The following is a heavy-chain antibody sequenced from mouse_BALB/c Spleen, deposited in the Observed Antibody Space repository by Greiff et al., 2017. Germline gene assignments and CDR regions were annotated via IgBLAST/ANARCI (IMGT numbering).Heavy chain of an antibody. CDR3: VRSTMMEGYAMDY. J-gene: IGHJ4*01. CDR2: IWAGGST. Sequence: QVQLKESGPGLVAPSQSLSITCTVSGFSLTSYGVHWVRQPPGKGLEWLGVIWAGGSTNYNSALMSRLSISKDNSKSQVFLKMNSLQTDDTAMYYCVRSTMMEGYAMDYWGQGTSVTVSS. CDR1: GFSLTSYG. V-gene: IGHV2-9*02. D-gene: IGHD2-4*01.